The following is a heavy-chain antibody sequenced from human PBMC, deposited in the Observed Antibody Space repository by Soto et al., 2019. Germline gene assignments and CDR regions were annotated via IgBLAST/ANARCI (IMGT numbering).Heavy chain of an antibody. CDR1: GGSISTVGHY. Sequence: SETLSLTCFVSGGSISTVGHYWTWIRQPPGKGLEWIGSIYHTGSTYYSKSLRSRLTMSVDTSKSQSSLRLSSVTAADTAVYYCARATGTLRSRNCDYWGQGSLVTVSS. V-gene: IGHV4-31*03. D-gene: IGHD1-1*01. CDR3: ARATGTLRSRNCDY. J-gene: IGHJ4*02. CDR2: IYHTGST.